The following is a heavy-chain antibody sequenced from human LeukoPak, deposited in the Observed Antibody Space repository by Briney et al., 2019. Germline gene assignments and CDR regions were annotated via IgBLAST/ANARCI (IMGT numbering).Heavy chain of an antibody. D-gene: IGHD6-6*01. Sequence: ASVKVSFKTSGYTFTTYSINWVRHAPGQGLEWMGWISTYNGNSNYAQKLQGRVTMTTDTSTSTAYMELRSLRSDDTAMYYCAKDRWSDGTSSFDNWRQGTLVTVSS. J-gene: IGHJ4*02. V-gene: IGHV1-18*01. CDR3: AKDRWSDGTSSFDN. CDR2: ISTYNGNS. CDR1: GYTFTTYS.